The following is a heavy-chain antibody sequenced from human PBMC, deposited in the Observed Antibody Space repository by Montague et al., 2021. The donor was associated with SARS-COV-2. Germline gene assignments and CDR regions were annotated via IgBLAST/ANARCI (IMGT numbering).Heavy chain of an antibody. V-gene: IGHV2-70*01. CDR3: ARMTTVVTLGYYYYYGIDV. CDR2: IDWDDDK. CDR1: GFSLSTSGMC. J-gene: IGHJ6*02. Sequence: PALVIPTQTLTLTCTFSGFSLSTSGMCVSWIRQPPGKALEWLALIDWDDDKYYSTSLKTRLTISKDTSKNQVVLTMTNMDPVDTATYYCARMTTVVTLGYYYYYGIDVWGQGTMVTVSS. D-gene: IGHD4-23*01.